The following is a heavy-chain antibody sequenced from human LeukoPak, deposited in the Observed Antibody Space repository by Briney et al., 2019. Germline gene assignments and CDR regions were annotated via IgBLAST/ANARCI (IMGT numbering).Heavy chain of an antibody. CDR3: ARAAVPITPGFFDY. CDR1: GFTFSSYS. Sequence: GGSLRLSCVASGFTFSSYSMNWVRQAPGKGLEWVSSISSSSSYIYYADSVKGRFTISRDNAKNSLYLQMNSLRAEDTAVYYCARAAVPITPGFFDYWGQGTLVTVSS. CDR2: ISSSSSYI. J-gene: IGHJ4*02. V-gene: IGHV3-21*01. D-gene: IGHD3-10*01.